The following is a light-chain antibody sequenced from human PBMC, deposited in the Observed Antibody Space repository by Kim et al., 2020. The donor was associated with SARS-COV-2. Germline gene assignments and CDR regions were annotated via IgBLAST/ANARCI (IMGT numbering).Light chain of an antibody. V-gene: IGLV2-14*03. Sequence: GHSITISGTGTRSDVGGYNFVSWYQQHPGKAPKLLNYDVSNRPSGVSNRFSGSQSGNTTSLTISGLQAEDEADSSCSSFTSSRTLVFGTGTKVTVL. CDR3: SSFTSSRTLV. CDR1: RSDVGGYNF. J-gene: IGLJ1*01. CDR2: DVS.